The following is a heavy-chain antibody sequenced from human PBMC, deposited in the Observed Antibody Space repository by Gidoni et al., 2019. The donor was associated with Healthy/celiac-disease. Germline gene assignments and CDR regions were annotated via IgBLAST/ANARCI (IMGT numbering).Heavy chain of an antibody. CDR1: GYTLTELS. D-gene: IGHD1-26*01. CDR3: VTPSGSYHRDDAFDI. J-gene: IGHJ3*02. CDR2: FDPEDVET. V-gene: IGHV1-24*01. Sequence: QVQLVQSGAEVKKPGASVKVSCKVSGYTLTELSMHWVRQAPGKGLEWMGGFDPEDVETIYAQKFQGRVTMTEDTSTDTAYMELSSLRSEDTAVYYCVTPSGSYHRDDAFDIWGQGTMVTVSS.